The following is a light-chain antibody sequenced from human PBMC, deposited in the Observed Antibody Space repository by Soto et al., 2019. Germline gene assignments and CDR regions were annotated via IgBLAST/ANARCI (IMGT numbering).Light chain of an antibody. CDR2: GAS. CDR3: QQSYTTPIT. Sequence: DIQLNPSPSSLSASVGDRVTITCRASQTITTYLSWFQQKPGKATKLLVYGASSLQSGVPSRFSGSGSGTEFTLTISCLQSEDFATYYCQQSYTTPITFGQGTRLEI. CDR1: QTITTY. V-gene: IGKV1-39*01. J-gene: IGKJ5*01.